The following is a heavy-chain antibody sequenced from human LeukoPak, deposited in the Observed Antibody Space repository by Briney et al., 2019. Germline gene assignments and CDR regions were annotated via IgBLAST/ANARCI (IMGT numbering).Heavy chain of an antibody. V-gene: IGHV4-31*03. CDR1: GGSISSGGYY. CDR3: ARLGAVAGQADY. Sequence: SETLSLTCTVSGGSISSGGYYWSWIRQHPGKGLEWIGYIYYSGSTYYNPSLKSRVTISVDTSKNQFSLKLSSVTAADTAVYYCARLGAVAGQADYWGQGTLVTVSS. D-gene: IGHD6-19*01. CDR2: IYYSGST. J-gene: IGHJ4*02.